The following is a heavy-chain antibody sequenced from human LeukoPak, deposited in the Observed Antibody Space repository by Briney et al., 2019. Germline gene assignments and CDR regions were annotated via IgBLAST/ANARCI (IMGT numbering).Heavy chain of an antibody. Sequence: ASVTVSCKASGYTFTSYGISWVRQAPGQGLEWMGWISAYNGNTNYAQKLQGRVTMTTDTSTSTAYMELRSLRSDDTAVYYCARDQPERKQLVLWWFDPWGQGTLVTVSS. CDR2: ISAYNGNT. V-gene: IGHV1-18*01. D-gene: IGHD6-13*01. CDR1: GYTFTSYG. CDR3: ARDQPERKQLVLWWFDP. J-gene: IGHJ5*02.